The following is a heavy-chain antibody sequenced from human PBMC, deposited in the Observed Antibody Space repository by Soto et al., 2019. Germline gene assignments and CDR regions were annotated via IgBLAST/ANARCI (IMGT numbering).Heavy chain of an antibody. J-gene: IGHJ4*02. V-gene: IGHV4-34*01. D-gene: IGHD2-8*02. CDR2: INHSGST. CDR1: GGSFSGYY. CDR3: ARDKITGLFDY. Sequence: PSETQSLTCAVYGGSFSGYYWTWIRQPPGTGLEWIGEINHSGSTNYNPSLKSRVTMSVDTSKNQFSLKLTSVTAADTAVYYCARDKITGLFDYWGQGTLVTVSS.